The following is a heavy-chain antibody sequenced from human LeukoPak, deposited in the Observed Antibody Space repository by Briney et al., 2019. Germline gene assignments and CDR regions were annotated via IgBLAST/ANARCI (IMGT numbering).Heavy chain of an antibody. CDR2: INSDGSST. CDR1: GFTFSSYW. J-gene: IGHJ4*02. Sequence: GGSLRLSCAASGFTFSSYWMHWVRQAPGKGLVWVSRINSDGSSTSYADSVKGRFTISRDNAKNTLYLQMNGLRAEDTAVYYCARAADSSGYYDYWGQGTLVTVSS. D-gene: IGHD3-22*01. V-gene: IGHV3-74*01. CDR3: ARAADSSGYYDY.